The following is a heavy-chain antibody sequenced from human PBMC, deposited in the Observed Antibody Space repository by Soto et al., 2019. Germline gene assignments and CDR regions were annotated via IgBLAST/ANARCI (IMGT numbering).Heavy chain of an antibody. Sequence: ETLSLTCTVSGGSISSYYWSWIRQPPGKGLEWVAGIGGRGSRAYYIDSVKGRFSISRDDAKKTVYLQMNSLTAGDTAVYHCTKDLWVGPPASSDAFDLWGRGTTVTVSS. V-gene: IGHV3-23*01. CDR1: GGSISSYY. CDR2: IGGRGSRA. D-gene: IGHD3-10*01. CDR3: TKDLWVGPPASSDAFDL. J-gene: IGHJ3*01.